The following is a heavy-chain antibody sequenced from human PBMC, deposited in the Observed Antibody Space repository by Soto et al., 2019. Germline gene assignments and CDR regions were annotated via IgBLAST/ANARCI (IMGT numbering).Heavy chain of an antibody. CDR2: IGTAGDT. V-gene: IGHV3-13*01. CDR3: ARVVFEDYYYYMDV. J-gene: IGHJ6*03. D-gene: IGHD1-20*01. CDR1: GFTLRSYE. Sequence: PGGSLRLSCAASGFTLRSYEMHWVRQATGKGLEWVSAIGTAGDTYYPGSVKGRFTISRENAKNSLYLQMNSLRAGDTAVYYCARVVFEDYYYYMDVWGKGTTVTVSS.